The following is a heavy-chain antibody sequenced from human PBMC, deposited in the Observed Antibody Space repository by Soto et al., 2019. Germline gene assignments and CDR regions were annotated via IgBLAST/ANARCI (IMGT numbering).Heavy chain of an antibody. D-gene: IGHD3-3*01. Sequence: GGSLRLSCAASGFTFSSYAMHWVRQAPGKGLEWVAVISYDGSNKYYADSVKGEFTISRNNSKNTLYLKMNSLRAEDTAVYYCVLNPQETFWSGYYSGGGYFQHWGQGTLVTVSS. J-gene: IGHJ1*01. CDR2: ISYDGSNK. CDR3: VLNPQETFWSGYYSGGGYFQH. CDR1: GFTFSSYA. V-gene: IGHV3-30-3*01.